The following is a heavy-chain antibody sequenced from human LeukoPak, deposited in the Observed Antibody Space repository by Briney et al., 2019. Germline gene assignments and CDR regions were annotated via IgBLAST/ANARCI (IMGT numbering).Heavy chain of an antibody. CDR2: INHSGST. D-gene: IGHD2/OR15-2a*01. V-gene: IGHV4-34*01. CDR1: GGSFSGYY. CDR3: ARSSFSIRSFDY. J-gene: IGHJ4*02. Sequence: SETLSLTCAVYGGSFSGYYWSWIRQPPGKGLEWIGEINHSGSTNYNPSLKSRVTISVDTSKNQFSLKLSSVTAADTAVYYCARSSFSIRSFDYWGQGTLVTVSS.